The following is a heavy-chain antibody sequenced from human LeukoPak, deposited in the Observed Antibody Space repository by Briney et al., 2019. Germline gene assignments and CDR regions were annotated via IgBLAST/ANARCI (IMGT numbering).Heavy chain of an antibody. D-gene: IGHD5-12*01. Sequence: VASVKVSCKASGYTFTSYYMHWVRQAPGQGLEWMGWINPNSGGTNYAQKFQGRVTMTRDTSISTAYMELSRLRSDDTAVYYCARGPQRWLRLRGFDYWGQGTLVTVSS. CDR2: INPNSGGT. V-gene: IGHV1-2*02. CDR3: ARGPQRWLRLRGFDY. J-gene: IGHJ4*02. CDR1: GYTFTSYY.